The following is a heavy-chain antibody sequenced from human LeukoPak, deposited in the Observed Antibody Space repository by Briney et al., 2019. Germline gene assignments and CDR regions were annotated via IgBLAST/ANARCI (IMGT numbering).Heavy chain of an antibody. CDR1: GYTFTSYG. V-gene: IGHV1-18*01. J-gene: IGHJ5*02. Sequence: ASVKVSCKASGYTFTSYGISWVRQAPGQGLEWMGWISAYNGNTNYAQKLQSRVTMTTDTSTSTAYMELRSLRSDDTAVYYCANSPSGLGLFDPWGQGTLVTVSS. CDR2: ISAYNGNT. D-gene: IGHD5-12*01. CDR3: ANSPSGLGLFDP.